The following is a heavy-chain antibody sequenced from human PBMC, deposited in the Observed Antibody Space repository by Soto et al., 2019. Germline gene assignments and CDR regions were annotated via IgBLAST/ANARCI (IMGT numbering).Heavy chain of an antibody. CDR2: VSPPFGTS. V-gene: IGHV1-69*01. CDR1: GVSFNNNG. CDR3: ARVLYYGSGSYSPYGMDV. D-gene: IGHD3-10*01. Sequence: QVQLVQSGAEVKKPESSVKVSCKTSGVSFNNNGIGWVRQAPGHGLEWMGGVSPPFGTSNYARKFQGRISITADPSTGTVNMELSSLTSEDTAQYYCARVLYYGSGSYSPYGMDVWGQGTTVTVSS. J-gene: IGHJ6*02.